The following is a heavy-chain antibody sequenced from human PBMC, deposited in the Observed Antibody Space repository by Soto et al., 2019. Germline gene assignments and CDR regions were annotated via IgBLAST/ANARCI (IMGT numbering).Heavy chain of an antibody. V-gene: IGHV1-46*01. J-gene: IGHJ6*02. CDR3: ARDLGYSSSWYVVYYYYYGMDV. CDR2: INPSGGST. D-gene: IGHD6-13*01. Sequence: ASVKVSCKASGYTFTSYYMHWVRQAPGQGLEWMGIINPSGGSTSYAQKFQGRVTMTRDTSTSTVYMELSSLRSEDTVVYYCARDLGYSSSWYVVYYYYYGMDVWGQGTTVTVSS. CDR1: GYTFTSYY.